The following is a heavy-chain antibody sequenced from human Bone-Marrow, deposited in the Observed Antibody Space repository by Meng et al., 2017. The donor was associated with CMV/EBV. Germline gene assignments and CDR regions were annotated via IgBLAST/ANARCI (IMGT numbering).Heavy chain of an antibody. D-gene: IGHD2-2*01. CDR1: GFTFSSND. V-gene: IGHV3-13*01. J-gene: IGHJ3*02. CDR3: AKGSTSWLSDAFDI. Sequence: GGSLRLSCAASGFTFSSNDMHWVRQGTGKGLEWVLPIGSAGDTYYPGSVKGRFTISRESAKNSLYLQMNSLRAEDTALYYCAKGSTSWLSDAFDIRGQGTMVTVSS. CDR2: IGSAGDT.